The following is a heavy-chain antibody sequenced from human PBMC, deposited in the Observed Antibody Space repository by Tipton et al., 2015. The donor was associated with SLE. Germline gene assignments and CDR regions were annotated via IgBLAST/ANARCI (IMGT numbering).Heavy chain of an antibody. D-gene: IGHD3-3*01. V-gene: IGHV3-30*04. Sequence: SLRLSCAASGFTFSSYGMHWVRQAPGKGLEWVAVISYDGSNKYYADSVKGRFTISRDNSKNTLYLQMNSLRAEDTAVYYCAKDHEGYDFWSGYFDYWGQGTLVTVSS. CDR3: AKDHEGYDFWSGYFDY. CDR2: ISYDGSNK. J-gene: IGHJ4*02. CDR1: GFTFSSYG.